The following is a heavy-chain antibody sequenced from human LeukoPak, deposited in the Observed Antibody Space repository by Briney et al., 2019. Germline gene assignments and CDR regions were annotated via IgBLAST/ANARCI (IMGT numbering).Heavy chain of an antibody. CDR2: INPNSGGT. V-gene: IGHV1-2*06. J-gene: IGHJ4*02. CDR3: ASGTRWLQSPPLGY. D-gene: IGHD5-24*01. Sequence: ASVKVSCKTSGYTFTGYYIHWVRQAPGQGLEWMGRINPNSGGTNYAQKFQGRVTMTRDTSISTAYMELSRLRSDDTAVYYYASGTRWLQSPPLGYWGQGTLVTVSS. CDR1: GYTFTGYY.